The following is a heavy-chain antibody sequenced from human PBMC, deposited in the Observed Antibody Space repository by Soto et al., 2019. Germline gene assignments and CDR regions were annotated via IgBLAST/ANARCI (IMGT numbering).Heavy chain of an antibody. V-gene: IGHV3-23*01. CDR3: MRRTAAFGVAAF. CDR1: GFTFSGYG. D-gene: IGHD3-3*01. Sequence: EVQLLAFGGGLVQPGGSLRRSCAASGFTFSGYGLGWVRQAPGKGLECLSLISGSGDKTYYADSLKGRFTISRYSPRNTLYLQMNSLGAADTAVYYCMRRTAAFGVAAFWGRGTLVTVAS. CDR2: ISGSGDKT. J-gene: IGHJ4*02.